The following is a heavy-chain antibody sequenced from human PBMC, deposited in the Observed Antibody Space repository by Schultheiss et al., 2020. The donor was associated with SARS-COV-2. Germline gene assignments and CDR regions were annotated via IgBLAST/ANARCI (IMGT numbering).Heavy chain of an antibody. CDR3: AREYYDFWSGYLDSYYYYYMDV. CDR2: IYYSGST. D-gene: IGHD3-3*01. V-gene: IGHV4-59*12. Sequence: SQTLSLTCTVSGGSISSYYWSWIRQPPGKGLEWIGYIYYSGSTNYNPSLKSRVTMSVDTSKNQFSLKLSSVTAADTAVYYCAREYYDFWSGYLDSYYYYYMDVWGKGTTVTVSS. CDR1: GGSISSYY. J-gene: IGHJ6*03.